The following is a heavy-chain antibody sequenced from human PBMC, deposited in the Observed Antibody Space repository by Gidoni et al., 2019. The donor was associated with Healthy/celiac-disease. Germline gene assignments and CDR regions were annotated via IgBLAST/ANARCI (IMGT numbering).Heavy chain of an antibody. J-gene: IGHJ3*02. Sequence: EVQLVESVGGLVQPGGSLRLSCAASGFTFSSYEMNWVRKAPGKGLEWVSYISSRGSTIYYADSVKGRFTISRDNAKNSLYLQMNSLRAEDTAVYYCARDSLDTAMAGEEAFDIWGQGTMVTVSS. CDR1: GFTFSSYE. V-gene: IGHV3-48*03. CDR2: ISSRGSTI. CDR3: ARDSLDTAMAGEEAFDI. D-gene: IGHD5-18*01.